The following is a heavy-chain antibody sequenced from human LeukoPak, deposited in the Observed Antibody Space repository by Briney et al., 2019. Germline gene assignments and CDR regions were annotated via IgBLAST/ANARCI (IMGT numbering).Heavy chain of an antibody. V-gene: IGHV3-7*03. Sequence: GGSLRLSCAASGFTFSSYSMNWVRQAPGEGLEWVANTNQDGSVKSYVDSVKGRFSISRDNTKNTLYLQMNDLRAEDTALYHCARHYAAGTWWFDPWGQGTLVTVPS. D-gene: IGHD6-13*01. CDR1: GFTFSSYS. CDR3: ARHYAAGTWWFDP. CDR2: TNQDGSVK. J-gene: IGHJ5*02.